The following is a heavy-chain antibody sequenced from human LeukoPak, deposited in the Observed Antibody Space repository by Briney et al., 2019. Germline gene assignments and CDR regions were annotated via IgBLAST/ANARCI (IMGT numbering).Heavy chain of an antibody. D-gene: IGHD3-9*01. Sequence: GESLKISCKGSGYSFTSYYMHWVRQAPGQGLEWMGWINPNSGGTNYAQKFQGRVTMTRDTSISTAYMELSRLRSDDTAVYYCAKYDILTDGWDYWGQGTLVTVSS. V-gene: IGHV1-2*02. CDR3: AKYDILTDGWDY. CDR1: GYSFTSYY. J-gene: IGHJ4*02. CDR2: INPNSGGT.